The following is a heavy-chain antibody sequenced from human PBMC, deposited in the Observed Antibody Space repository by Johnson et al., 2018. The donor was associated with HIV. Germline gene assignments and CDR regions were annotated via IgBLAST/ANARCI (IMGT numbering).Heavy chain of an antibody. D-gene: IGHD6-6*01. V-gene: IGHV3-23*01. CDR2: ISGSGGST. Sequence: VQLMESGGGLVQPGGSLRLSCAASGFTFSSYGMSWVRQAPGKGLEWVSAISGSGGSTYYADSVKGRFTISRDNSKNTLYLQMNSLRAEDTAVYYCTRATYSNSKAHAFDIWGQGTMVTVSS. J-gene: IGHJ3*02. CDR3: TRATYSNSKAHAFDI. CDR1: GFTFSSYG.